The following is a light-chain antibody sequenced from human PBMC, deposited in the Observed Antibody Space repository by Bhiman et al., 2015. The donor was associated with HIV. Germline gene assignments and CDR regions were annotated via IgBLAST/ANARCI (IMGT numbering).Light chain of an antibody. Sequence: SYELTQPPSVSVSPGQTASITCSGDKLGDRYAHWYQQKPGQSPVLVIYQDNKRPSGIPERFSGSNSGNSATLTISGTQAVDEADYYCQAWDSGTAVFGAGTKVTVL. V-gene: IGLV3-1*01. J-gene: IGLJ1*01. CDR3: QAWDSGTAV. CDR1: KLGDRY. CDR2: QDN.